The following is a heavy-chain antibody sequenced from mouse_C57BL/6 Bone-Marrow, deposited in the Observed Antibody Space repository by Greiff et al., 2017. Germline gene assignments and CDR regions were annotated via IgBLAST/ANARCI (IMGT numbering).Heavy chain of an antibody. D-gene: IGHD2-1*01. J-gene: IGHJ4*01. V-gene: IGHV1-15*01. Sequence: QVQLQQSGAELVRPGASVTLSCKASGYTFTDYEMHWVKQTPVHGLEWIGAIDPETGGTAYNQKFKGKAILTADKSSSTAYMELRSLTSEDSAVYYCTAYGNYPYAMDYWGQGTSVTVSA. CDR2: IDPETGGT. CDR1: GYTFTDYE. CDR3: TAYGNYPYAMDY.